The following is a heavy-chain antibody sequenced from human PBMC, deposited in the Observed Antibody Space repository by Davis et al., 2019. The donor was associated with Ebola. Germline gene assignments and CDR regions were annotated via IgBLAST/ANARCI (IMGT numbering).Heavy chain of an antibody. V-gene: IGHV4-31*03. CDR2: IYYSGST. J-gene: IGHJ6*02. CDR1: GDSISSGYYY. D-gene: IGHD6-19*01. Sequence: SETLSLTCTVSGDSISSGYYYWSWIRQHPGKGLEWIGYIYYSGSTYYNPSLKSRVTISVDTSKNQFSLKLSSVTAADTAVYYCAIPSGRYYYYYGMDVWGQGTTVTVSS. CDR3: AIPSGRYYYYYGMDV.